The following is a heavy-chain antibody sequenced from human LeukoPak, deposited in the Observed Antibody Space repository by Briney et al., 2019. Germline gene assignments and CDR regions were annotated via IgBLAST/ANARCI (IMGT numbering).Heavy chain of an antibody. CDR3: ARDFGDCSGGSCYSEGYFDY. Sequence: QSGGSLRLSCAASGFTFSYAWMSWVRQAPGKGLEWVAVISYDGSNKYYAGSVKGRFTISRDNSKNTLYLQMNSLSAEDTAVYYCARDFGDCSGGSCYSEGYFDYWGQGTLVTVSS. V-gene: IGHV3-30*03. CDR1: GFTFSYAW. J-gene: IGHJ4*02. CDR2: ISYDGSNK. D-gene: IGHD2-15*01.